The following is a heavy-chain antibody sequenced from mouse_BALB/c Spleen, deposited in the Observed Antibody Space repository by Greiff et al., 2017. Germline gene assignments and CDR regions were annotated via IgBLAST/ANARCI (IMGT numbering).Heavy chain of an antibody. J-gene: IGHJ4*01. Sequence: VQLVESGPGLVQPSQSLSITCTASGFSLTSYGVHWVRQSPGKGLEWLGVIWSGGSTDYNADFLSRLSISKDNSKSHVFFKLNSLQANDTAIYYCARGGRLRRVYYAMDYWGQGTSVTVSS. CDR3: ARGGRLRRVYYAMDY. CDR1: GFSLTSYG. D-gene: IGHD2-4*01. CDR2: IWSGGST. V-gene: IGHV2-2*02.